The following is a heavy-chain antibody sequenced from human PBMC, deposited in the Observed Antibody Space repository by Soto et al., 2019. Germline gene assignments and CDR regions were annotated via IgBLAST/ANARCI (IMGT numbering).Heavy chain of an antibody. CDR2: IASDGRKE. D-gene: IGHD1-26*01. Sequence: QVRLVESGGGVVQPGGSLRLSCVASGFTFSSFGMHWVSQAPGKGLEWVAGIASDGRKEFYTDSVKGRFTMSRDNSKNIFYLEMNSLRVEDTATYHCARVQRAGGWGLDVWGQGTTLTVSS. CDR1: GFTFSSFG. CDR3: ARVQRAGGWGLDV. V-gene: IGHV3-30*06. J-gene: IGHJ6*02.